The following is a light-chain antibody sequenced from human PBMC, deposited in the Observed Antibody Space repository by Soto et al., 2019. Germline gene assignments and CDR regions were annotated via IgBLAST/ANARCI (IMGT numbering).Light chain of an antibody. J-gene: IGKJ4*01. CDR2: AAS. CDR1: QSISSY. Sequence: DIQMTQSPSSLSASVGDRVTITCRASQSISSYLNWYQQKPGKAPKLLIYAASSLQSGVPSRFSGSGSGTDFTLTISSLQPEDFPPYYYQHSYSTPLTSGGGTKVEIK. CDR3: QHSYSTPLT. V-gene: IGKV1-39*01.